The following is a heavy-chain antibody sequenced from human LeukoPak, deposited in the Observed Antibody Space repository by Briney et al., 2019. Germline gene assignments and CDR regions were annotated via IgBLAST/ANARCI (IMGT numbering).Heavy chain of an antibody. CDR2: IGSAGDT. D-gene: IGHD1-26*01. V-gene: IGHV3-13*01. J-gene: IGHJ3*02. Sequence: GGSLRLSCAASGFTFSAYDMHWVRHTTGEVLEWVSAIGSAGDTFYSATARGRFTISRDNAKNSLYLQMNSLSAGDTAVYYCAKAWGVGARVERDDFDIWGRGTLVIVSS. CDR1: GFTFSAYD. CDR3: AKAWGVGARVERDDFDI.